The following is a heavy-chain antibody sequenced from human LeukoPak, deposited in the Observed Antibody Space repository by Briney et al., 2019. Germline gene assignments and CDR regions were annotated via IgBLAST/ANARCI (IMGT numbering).Heavy chain of an antibody. J-gene: IGHJ4*02. CDR3: ARGPYYYDSSGYYYPFDY. CDR2: IYYSGST. D-gene: IGHD3-22*01. Sequence: PSVTLSLTCTVSGGSISSHYWSWIRQPPGKGLEWIGYIYYSGSTNYNPSLKSRVTISVDTSKNQLSLKLSSVTAADTAVYYCARGPYYYDSSGYYYPFDYWGQGTLVTVSS. CDR1: GGSISSHY. V-gene: IGHV4-59*11.